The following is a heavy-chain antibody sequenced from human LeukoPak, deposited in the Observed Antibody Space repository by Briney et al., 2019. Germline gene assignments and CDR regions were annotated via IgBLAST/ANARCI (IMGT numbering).Heavy chain of an antibody. CDR3: AKLYGVAVAADDAFDI. D-gene: IGHD6-19*01. Sequence: GGSLRLSCAASGFTFSSYAMSWVRQAPGKGLEWVSAISGSGGSTYYADSVKGRFTISRDNSKNTLYLQMNSLRAEDTAVYYCAKLYGVAVAADDAFDIWGQGTMVTVSS. CDR2: ISGSGGST. CDR1: GFTFSSYA. J-gene: IGHJ3*02. V-gene: IGHV3-23*01.